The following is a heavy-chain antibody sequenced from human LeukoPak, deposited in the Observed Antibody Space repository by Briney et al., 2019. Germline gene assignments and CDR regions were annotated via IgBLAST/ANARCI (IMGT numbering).Heavy chain of an antibody. CDR2: IYYSGST. V-gene: IGHV4-59*01. Sequence: SETLSLTCTVSGGSLSPYYWSWIRQSPGKGLEWIGYIYYSGSTNYNPSLKSRVTISVDTSKNQFSLKLSSVTAADTAVYYCARTPQGKAFWYFDYWGQGTLVTVSS. CDR3: ARTPQGKAFWYFDY. D-gene: IGHD3-3*01. CDR1: GGSLSPYY. J-gene: IGHJ4*02.